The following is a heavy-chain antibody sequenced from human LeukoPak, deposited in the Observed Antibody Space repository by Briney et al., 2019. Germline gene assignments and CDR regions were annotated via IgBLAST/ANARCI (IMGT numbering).Heavy chain of an antibody. Sequence: PGGSLRLSCAASGFTFDDYAMHWVRQAPGKGLEWVSGISWNSGSIGYADSVKGRFTISRDNAKNSLYLQMNSLRAEDTALYYWAKAEGWFFDYWGQGTLVTVSS. CDR3: AKAEGWFFDY. CDR2: ISWNSGSI. D-gene: IGHD2-15*01. V-gene: IGHV3-9*01. J-gene: IGHJ4*02. CDR1: GFTFDDYA.